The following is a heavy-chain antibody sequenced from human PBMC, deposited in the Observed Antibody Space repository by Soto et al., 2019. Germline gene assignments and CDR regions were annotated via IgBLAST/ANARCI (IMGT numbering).Heavy chain of an antibody. CDR2: ISHAGGNE. V-gene: IGHV3-30*18. CDR3: AKDTSSGYTRGYFDF. J-gene: IGHJ2*01. D-gene: IGHD3-22*01. Sequence: QVHLEESGGGVVQPGRSLRLSCAASGFSFSTYGMHWVRQAPGKGLEWVAVISHAGGNEYYADSVKGRFTISRDSSKNTVYLPMNNVRAEDTAVYYCAKDTSSGYTRGYFDFWGLGTLVTVSS. CDR1: GFSFSTYG.